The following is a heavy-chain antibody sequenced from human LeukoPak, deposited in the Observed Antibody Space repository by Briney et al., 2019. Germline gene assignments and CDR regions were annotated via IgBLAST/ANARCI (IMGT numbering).Heavy chain of an antibody. V-gene: IGHV4-34*01. Sequence: PSETLSLTCTVSGGSISSYYWSWIRQPPGKGLEWIGEINHSGSTNYNPSLKSRVTISVDTSKNQFSLKLSSVTAADTAVYYCARGPYYYGSGSYYRPIGGMDVWGQGTTVTVSS. J-gene: IGHJ6*02. CDR1: GGSISSYY. CDR3: ARGPYYYGSGSYYRPIGGMDV. CDR2: INHSGST. D-gene: IGHD3-10*01.